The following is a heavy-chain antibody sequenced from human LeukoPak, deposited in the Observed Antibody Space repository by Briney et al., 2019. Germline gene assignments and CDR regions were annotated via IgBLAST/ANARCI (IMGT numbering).Heavy chain of an antibody. J-gene: IGHJ6*02. D-gene: IGHD5-24*01. CDR2: ISSSGSTI. CDR3: ARGGRDGYNIYYYYGLDV. Sequence: PGGSLRLSCAASGFTFSIYEMNWVRQAPGKGLEWGSYISSSGSTIYSADSVKGRFTISRDNAKNSLYLQMNSLRAEDTAVYYCARGGRDGYNIYYYYGLDVWGQGTTVTVSS. V-gene: IGHV3-48*03. CDR1: GFTFSIYE.